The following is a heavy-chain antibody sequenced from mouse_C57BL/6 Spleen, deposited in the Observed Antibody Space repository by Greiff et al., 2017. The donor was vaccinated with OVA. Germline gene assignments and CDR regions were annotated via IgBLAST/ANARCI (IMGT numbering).Heavy chain of an antibody. V-gene: IGHV1-64*01. CDR1: GYTFTSYW. D-gene: IGHD2-4*01. Sequence: QVQLQQPGAELVKPGASVKLSCKASGYTFTSYWMHWVKQRPGQGLEWIGMIYPNSGSTNYNEKFKSKATLTVYKSSSTAYMQLSSLTSEDSAVYDCARPAIYYDYDVDFDYWGQGTTLTVSS. CDR2: IYPNSGST. CDR3: ARPAIYYDYDVDFDY. J-gene: IGHJ2*01.